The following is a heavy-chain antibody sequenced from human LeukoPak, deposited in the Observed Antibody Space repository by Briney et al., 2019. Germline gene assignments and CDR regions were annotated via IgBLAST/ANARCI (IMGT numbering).Heavy chain of an antibody. CDR2: ISSSSSYI. CDR1: GFTFSSYS. D-gene: IGHD5-18*01. CDR3: ARLGYSYGYGAFDI. Sequence: GGSLRLSCAASGFTFSSYSMNWVRQAPGKGLEWVSSISSSSSYIYYADSVKVRFTISRDNAKNSLYLQMNSLRAEDTAVYYCARLGYSYGYGAFDIWGQGTMVTVSS. V-gene: IGHV3-21*01. J-gene: IGHJ3*02.